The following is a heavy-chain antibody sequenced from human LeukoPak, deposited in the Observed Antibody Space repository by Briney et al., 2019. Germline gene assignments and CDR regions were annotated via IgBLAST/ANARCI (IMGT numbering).Heavy chain of an antibody. CDR1: GFTFSSYA. V-gene: IGHV3-30-3*01. D-gene: IGHD3-3*01. CDR3: ARDRVYYDFWSGYSPLYYYYGMDV. CDR2: ISYDGSNK. Sequence: PGRPLRLSCAASGFTFSSYAMHWVRQAPGKGLEWVAVISYDGSNKYYAGSVKGRFTISRDNSKNTLYLQMNSLRAEDTAVYYCARDRVYYDFWSGYSPLYYYYGMDVWGQGTTVTVSS. J-gene: IGHJ6*02.